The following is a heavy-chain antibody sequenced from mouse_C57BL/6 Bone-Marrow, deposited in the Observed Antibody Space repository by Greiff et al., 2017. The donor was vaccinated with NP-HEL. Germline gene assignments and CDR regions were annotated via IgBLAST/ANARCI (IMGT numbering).Heavy chain of an antibody. Sequence: QVHVKQPGAELVRPGSSVKLSCKASGYTFTSYWMDWVKQRPGQGLEWIGNIYPSDSETHYNQKFKDKATLTVDKSSSTAYMQLSSLTSEDSAVYYCARWAIYYDPEHFDYWGQGTTLTVSS. CDR3: ARWAIYYDPEHFDY. V-gene: IGHV1-61*01. CDR1: GYTFTSYW. CDR2: IYPSDSET. D-gene: IGHD2-4*01. J-gene: IGHJ2*01.